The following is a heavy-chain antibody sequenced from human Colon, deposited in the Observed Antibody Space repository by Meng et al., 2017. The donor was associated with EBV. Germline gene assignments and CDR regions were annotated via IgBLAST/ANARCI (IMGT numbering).Heavy chain of an antibody. CDR1: GGYMSSGNYY. Sequence: QVQLQESGPGLVEPSQTLSLPCTVSGGYMSSGNYYWSWIRQPPGKGLEWIGYIHHSGSAYYNPSLKSRVSISVDTSKNQFSLNLNSMTAADTAVYYCASFDHIPRRNYFDYWGQGTLVTVST. CDR3: ASFDHIPRRNYFDY. J-gene: IGHJ4*02. V-gene: IGHV4-30-4*01. CDR2: IHHSGSA. D-gene: IGHD2-21*01.